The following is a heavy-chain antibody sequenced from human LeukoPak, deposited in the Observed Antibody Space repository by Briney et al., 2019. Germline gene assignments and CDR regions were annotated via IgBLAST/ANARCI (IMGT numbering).Heavy chain of an antibody. CDR3: ARGLDYDSSGYYYFHDAFDI. J-gene: IGHJ3*02. CDR2: VSHTGTT. Sequence: PSETLSLTCAVSGASITIPDYYWGWIRLPPGKGLGWIGTVSHTGTTYYNPSLQSRVTISVDKSRNQFSLKLSSVTAADTAVYYCARGLDYDSSGYYYFHDAFDIWGQGTMVTVSS. CDR1: GASITIPDYY. D-gene: IGHD3-22*01. V-gene: IGHV4-39*01.